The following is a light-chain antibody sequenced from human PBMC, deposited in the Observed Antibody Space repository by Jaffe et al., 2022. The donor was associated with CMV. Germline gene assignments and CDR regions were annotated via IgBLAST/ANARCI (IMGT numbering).Light chain of an antibody. J-gene: IGKJ1*01. CDR1: RTVSSSY. V-gene: IGKV3-20*01. CDR2: GAS. Sequence: EIVLTQSPGTLSLSPGERATLSCRASRTVSSSYLAWYQHKPGQAPRLLCYGASSRATGIPDRFSVSGSGTDFTLTISRLEPEDFAVYYCQQYGTSPGTFGQGTKVEIK. CDR3: QQYGTSPGT.